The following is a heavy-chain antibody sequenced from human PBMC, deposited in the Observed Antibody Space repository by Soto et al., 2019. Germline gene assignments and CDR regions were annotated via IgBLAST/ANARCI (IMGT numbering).Heavy chain of an antibody. CDR3: ATLGKSGPFCRLVYYGMDV. D-gene: IGHD3-16*01. J-gene: IGHJ6*02. CDR2: ISTSGSTI. CDR1: GFTFNSCE. Sequence: VQLVESGGGLVQPGGSLRLSCAASGFTFNSCEMSWVRQAPGKGLEWVAYISTSGSTIYYADSVKGRFTVSRDNAKNSLYLQMNSLRAEDSAVYYCATLGKSGPFCRLVYYGMDVWGQGTTVTVS. V-gene: IGHV3-48*03.